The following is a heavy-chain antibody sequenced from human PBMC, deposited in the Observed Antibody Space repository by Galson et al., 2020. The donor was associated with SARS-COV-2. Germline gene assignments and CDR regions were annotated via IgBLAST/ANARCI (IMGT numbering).Heavy chain of an antibody. CDR1: GYTFRNSA. D-gene: IGHD2-2*01. V-gene: IGHV7-4-1*02. J-gene: IGHJ4*01. Sequence: ASVKVSCKASGYTFRNSAMNWVRQAPGQGLEWMGWINTNTGIPAYAQGFTGRFVFSLDTSVSTAYLQISSLKSEDTAVYYCARVSIYQLPTPHIDYWGHGTLVTVSS. CDR2: INTNTGIP. CDR3: ARVSIYQLPTPHIDY.